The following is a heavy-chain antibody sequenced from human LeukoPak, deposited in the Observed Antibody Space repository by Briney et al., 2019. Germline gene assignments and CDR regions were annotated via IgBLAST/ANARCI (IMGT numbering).Heavy chain of an antibody. CDR1: GYSFTTYW. V-gene: IGHV5-51*01. CDR3: ARRADYYFFDY. Sequence: GESLKIYCKTSGYSFTTYWIGWVPQMPGKGLEWMGIIYPGDSDTRYSPSFQGQVTISADKSISTAYLQWSSLKASDTARYYCARRADYYFFDYWGQGTLGTVSS. D-gene: IGHD3-10*01. CDR2: IYPGDSDT. J-gene: IGHJ4*02.